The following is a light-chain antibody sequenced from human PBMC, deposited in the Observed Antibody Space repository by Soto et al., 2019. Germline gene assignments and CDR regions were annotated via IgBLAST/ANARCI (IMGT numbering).Light chain of an antibody. CDR2: GAS. CDR1: QSVSNN. CDR3: QHYNNWPHT. Sequence: EIVLTQSPGTLSLSPGERATLSCRASQSVSNNYLAWYQQKPGQAPRLLIYGASNRATGIPDRFSGSGSGTEFTLTISSLQSEDFAVYYCQHYNNWPHTFGQGTKLEI. J-gene: IGKJ2*01. V-gene: IGKV3D-15*01.